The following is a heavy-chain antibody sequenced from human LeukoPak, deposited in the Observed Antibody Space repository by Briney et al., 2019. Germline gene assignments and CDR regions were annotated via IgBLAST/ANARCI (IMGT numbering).Heavy chain of an antibody. CDR3: AKDDAPLVGATTIDY. CDR1: GFTFSSYA. V-gene: IGHV3-23*01. Sequence: PGGSLRLSCAASGFTFSSYAMSWVRQAPGKGLEWVSAISGSGGSTYYADSVKGRFTISRDNAKNSLYLQMNSLRAEDTALYYCAKDDAPLVGATTIDYWGQGTLVTVSS. D-gene: IGHD1-26*01. J-gene: IGHJ4*02. CDR2: ISGSGGST.